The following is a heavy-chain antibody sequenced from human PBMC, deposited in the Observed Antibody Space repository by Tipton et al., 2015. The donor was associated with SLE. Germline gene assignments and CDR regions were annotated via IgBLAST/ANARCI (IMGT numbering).Heavy chain of an antibody. Sequence: TLSLTCTVSGGSISSSNYYWGWIRQPPGKGLEWIGEINHSGSTNYNPSLKSRVTISVDTSKNQFSLKLRSVTAADAAVYYCARRCAKGLGYWGQGTLVTVSS. CDR3: ARRCAKGLGY. J-gene: IGHJ4*02. D-gene: IGHD4/OR15-4a*01. V-gene: IGHV4-39*07. CDR1: GGSISSSNYY. CDR2: INHSGST.